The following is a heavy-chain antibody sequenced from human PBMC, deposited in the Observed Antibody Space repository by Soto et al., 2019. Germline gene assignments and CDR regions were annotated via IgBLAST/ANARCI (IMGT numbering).Heavy chain of an antibody. V-gene: IGHV5-51*01. J-gene: IGHJ5*02. CDR1: GYSFTSYW. CDR3: ARTPAPVTIFGVVIPNWFDP. D-gene: IGHD3-3*01. CDR2: IYPGDSGT. Sequence: GESLKISCKGSGYSFTSYWIGWVRQMPGKGLEWMGIIYPGDSGTRYSPSFQGQVTISADKSISTAYLQWSSLKASDTAMYYCARTPAPVTIFGVVIPNWFDPWGQGTLVTVSS.